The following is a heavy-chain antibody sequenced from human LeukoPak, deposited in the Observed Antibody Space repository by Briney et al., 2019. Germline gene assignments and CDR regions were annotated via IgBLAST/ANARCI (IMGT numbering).Heavy chain of an antibody. Sequence: PSETLSLTCTVSGGSISSGGYYWSWIRQPPGKGLEWIGYIYHSGSTYYNPSLKSRVTISVDRSKNQFSLKLSSVTAADTAVYYCARDPGPYYYDSSGYYNDAFDIWGQGTMVTVSS. CDR1: GGSISSGGYY. D-gene: IGHD3-22*01. V-gene: IGHV4-30-2*01. CDR2: IYHSGST. CDR3: ARDPGPYYYDSSGYYNDAFDI. J-gene: IGHJ3*02.